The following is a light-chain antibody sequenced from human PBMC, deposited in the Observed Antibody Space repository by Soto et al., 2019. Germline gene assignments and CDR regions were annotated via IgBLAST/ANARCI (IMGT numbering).Light chain of an antibody. CDR1: QSIGRN. CDR3: QQYDNWPRT. J-gene: IGKJ1*01. CDR2: GAS. V-gene: IGKV3-15*01. Sequence: EKVMTQSPATLSVSPGERVTLSCRASQSIGRNLAWFQQKRGQTPRILIYGASARATGVPDRFSGSGSGTEFTLTIRSLQSEDCSVYYCQQYDNWPRTFGQGTKVEIK.